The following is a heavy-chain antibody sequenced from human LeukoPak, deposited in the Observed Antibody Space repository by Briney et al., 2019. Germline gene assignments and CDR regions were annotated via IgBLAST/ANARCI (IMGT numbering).Heavy chain of an antibody. V-gene: IGHV4-59*08. J-gene: IGHJ3*02. Sequence: SETLSLTCIVSGGSINNHYWTWIRQTPGKGLEWIGDIHYTGTTKYNPSLKSRVTISIDTSMNQFSLELSSVTATDTAVYFCATNRAGPYDRLFDIWGQGTMVTVSS. CDR3: ATNRAGPYDRLFDI. CDR2: IHYTGTT. CDR1: GGSINNHY. D-gene: IGHD5-12*01.